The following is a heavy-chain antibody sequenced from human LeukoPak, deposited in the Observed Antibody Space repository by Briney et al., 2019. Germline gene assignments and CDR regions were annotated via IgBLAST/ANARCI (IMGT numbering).Heavy chain of an antibody. V-gene: IGHV4-59*01. J-gene: IGHJ4*02. CDR2: IYYTGST. CDR3: ARDASYGGLHY. Sequence: PSETLSLTCSVSGGSFSTYFWSWIRQPPGKGLEWIGYIYYTGSTNYSPSLKSRVTISVDTSKNQFSLRLTSVTAADTAVYYCARDASYGGLHYWGQGTLVTVSS. CDR1: GGSFSTYF. D-gene: IGHD4-17*01.